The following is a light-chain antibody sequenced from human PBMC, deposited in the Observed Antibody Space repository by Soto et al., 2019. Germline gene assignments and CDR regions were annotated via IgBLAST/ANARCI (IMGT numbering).Light chain of an antibody. Sequence: PGEGATLSCRASQSVSTYLAWYPQRPGQAPLFLISGASCRATGVPDRFSDCGSRTDFTLTRTRLETADFALYSCQLHGDSPRTFGRGTKVDI. CDR3: QLHGDSPRT. V-gene: IGKV3-20*01. J-gene: IGKJ1*01. CDR2: GAS. CDR1: QSVSTY.